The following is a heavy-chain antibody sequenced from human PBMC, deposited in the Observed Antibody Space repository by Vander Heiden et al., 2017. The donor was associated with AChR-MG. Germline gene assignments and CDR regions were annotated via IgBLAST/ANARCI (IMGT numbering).Heavy chain of an antibody. V-gene: IGHV3-30*18. CDR1: GVTFSSYG. Sequence: VSLVESGGGLVQPGRSLSLSCAGSGVTFSSYGMHWVRQATGKGLEWVAVISYDGSNKYYADSVKGRFTISRDNSKNTLYLQMNSLRAEDTAVYYCAKDSPLVPAAIAAGGGYWGQGTLVTVSS. J-gene: IGHJ4*02. D-gene: IGHD2-2*02. CDR2: ISYDGSNK. CDR3: AKDSPLVPAAIAAGGGY.